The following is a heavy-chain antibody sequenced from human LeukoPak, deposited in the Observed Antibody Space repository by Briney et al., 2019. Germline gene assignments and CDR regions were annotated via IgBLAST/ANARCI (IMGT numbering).Heavy chain of an antibody. D-gene: IGHD3-10*01. J-gene: IGHJ6*02. CDR1: GFTFNSYW. CDR2: MNEDGSEN. CDR3: ARDPRGPAYAMDV. V-gene: IGHV3-7*01. Sequence: GGSLRLSCAASGFTFNSYWMSWVRQVPGKGLEWVANMNEDGSENYYVDSVKGRFTISRDGSTNVLYLQMDSLRVEDTGLYYCARDPRGPAYAMDVWGQGTTVTVSS.